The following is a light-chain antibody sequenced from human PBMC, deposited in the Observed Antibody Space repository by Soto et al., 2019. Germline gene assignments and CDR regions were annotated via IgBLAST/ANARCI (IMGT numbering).Light chain of an antibody. V-gene: IGLV2-14*01. CDR2: EVS. CDR3: SSYTISSTTVV. CDR1: SSDVGGYNY. J-gene: IGLJ2*01. Sequence: QSALTQPASVSGSPGQSITISCTGTSSDVGGYNYVSWYQQHPGKAPKLMIYEVSNRPSGVSNRFSGSKSDNTASLTISRLHAEDEAHYYCSSYTISSTTVVFGGGTKVTVL.